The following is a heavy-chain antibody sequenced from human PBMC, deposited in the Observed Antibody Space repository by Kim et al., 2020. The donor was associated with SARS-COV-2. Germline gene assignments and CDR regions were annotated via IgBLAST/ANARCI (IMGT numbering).Heavy chain of an antibody. CDR3: ARGTTVTTFFGKATGFDH. V-gene: IGHV4-34*01. Sequence: LKSRVTISVDTSKNQFSLKLSSVTAADTAVYYCARGTTVTTFFGKATGFDHWGQGTPVTVSS. D-gene: IGHD4-17*01. J-gene: IGHJ4*02.